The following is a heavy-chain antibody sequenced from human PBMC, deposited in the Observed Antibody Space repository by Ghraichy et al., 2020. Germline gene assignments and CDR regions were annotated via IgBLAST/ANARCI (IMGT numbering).Heavy chain of an antibody. CDR1: GFTFNNYA. CDR2: ISGDGTNT. V-gene: IGHV3-43*02. D-gene: IGHD2-2*01. J-gene: IGHJ4*02. Sequence: GGSLRLSCAASGFTFNNYAMHWVRQAPGKGLEWVSLISGDGTNTYYADSMKGRFIISRDNSRNSLYLQMNRLTTEDTALYYCAKDFFVVVPVSHLDHWGQGTLVTVSS. CDR3: AKDFFVVVPVSHLDH.